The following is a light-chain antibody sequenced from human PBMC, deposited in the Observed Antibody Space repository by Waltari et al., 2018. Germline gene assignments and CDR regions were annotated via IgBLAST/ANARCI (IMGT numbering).Light chain of an antibody. CDR1: QSVLYSANNKNF. CDR3: HQYYSTPDT. Sequence: DIVMTQSPDSLAVSLGERATIQCKSSQSVLYSANNKNFLAWYQQKPGQPPKLLIYWASFRASGVPERFSGSASGTDFTLTISTLQAEDVAVYYCHQYYSTPDTFGQGTHLEIK. V-gene: IGKV4-1*01. CDR2: WAS. J-gene: IGKJ2*01.